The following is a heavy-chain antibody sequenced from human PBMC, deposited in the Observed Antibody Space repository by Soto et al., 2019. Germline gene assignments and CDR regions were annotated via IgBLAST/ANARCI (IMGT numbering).Heavy chain of an antibody. D-gene: IGHD5-18*01. CDR1: GSTFSSYG. CDR2: ISYDGSNK. V-gene: IGHV3-30*18. Sequence: PGGSLRLSCAASGSTFSSYGMHWVRQAPCKGLEWVAVISYDGSNKYYADSVKGRFTISRDNSKNTLYLQMNSLRAEDTAVYYCAKSRGYSYGHPFDYWGQGTLVTVSS. CDR3: AKSRGYSYGHPFDY. J-gene: IGHJ4*02.